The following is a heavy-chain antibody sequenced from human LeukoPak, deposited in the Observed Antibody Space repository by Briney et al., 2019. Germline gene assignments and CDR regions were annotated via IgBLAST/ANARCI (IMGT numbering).Heavy chain of an antibody. Sequence: GGSLRLSCAASGFTVSSNYMSWVRQAPGKGLEWVSVIYSGGSTYYADYVKGRFTISRDNSKNTLYVQMNSLRDEDTAVYYCARYYDSSGIDYWGQGTLVTVSS. J-gene: IGHJ4*02. CDR2: IYSGGST. D-gene: IGHD3-22*01. V-gene: IGHV3-53*01. CDR3: ARYYDSSGIDY. CDR1: GFTVSSNY.